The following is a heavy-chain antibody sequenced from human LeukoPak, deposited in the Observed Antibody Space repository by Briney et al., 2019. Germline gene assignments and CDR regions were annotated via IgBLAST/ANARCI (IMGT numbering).Heavy chain of an antibody. CDR3: GKAPPLERIGWYGEDEF. V-gene: IGHV3-64*01. Sequence: PGGSLRLSCAASGFTFSRYAMHWVRQAPGKGPEYVAAISGNGDKTHYGSSVQGRFTVSRDNSKNTLYLQMGNLRTEDMAVYYCGKAPPLERIGWYGEDEFRGQGTLVTVSS. CDR1: GFTFSRYA. D-gene: IGHD6-19*01. J-gene: IGHJ1*01. CDR2: ISGNGDKT.